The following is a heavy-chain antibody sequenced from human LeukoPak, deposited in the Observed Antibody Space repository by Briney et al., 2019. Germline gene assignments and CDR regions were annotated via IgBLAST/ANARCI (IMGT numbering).Heavy chain of an antibody. CDR1: GFSFSTFD. V-gene: IGHV3-33*01. CDR3: AREGYRDYYYGMDV. CDR2: ISYDGSNK. D-gene: IGHD1-1*01. J-gene: IGHJ6*02. Sequence: PGGSLRLSCAASGFSFSTFDMHWVRQAPGKGLEWVAVISYDGSNKLYADSVKGRFTISRDNSKNTLYLQINSLRAGDTAVYYCAREGYRDYYYGMDVWGQGTTVTVSS.